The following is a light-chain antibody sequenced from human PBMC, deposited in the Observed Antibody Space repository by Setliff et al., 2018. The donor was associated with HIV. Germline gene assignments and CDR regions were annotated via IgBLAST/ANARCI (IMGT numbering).Light chain of an antibody. CDR1: SRDVGAFNY. V-gene: IGLV2-11*01. J-gene: IGLJ1*01. CDR3: CSYAGSYNYV. Sequence: QSALTQPRSVSGSPGQSVTFSCTGSSRDVGAFNYVSWYQQRPGVAPKLVIFDVKRRPSGVPDRFSGSKSGDTASLTISDLRSEDEGDYYCCSYAGSYNYVFGSGTKVTVL. CDR2: DVK.